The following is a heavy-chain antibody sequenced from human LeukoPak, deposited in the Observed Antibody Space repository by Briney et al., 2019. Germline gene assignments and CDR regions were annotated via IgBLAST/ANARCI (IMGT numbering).Heavy chain of an antibody. CDR2: IIPILGIA. V-gene: IGHV1-69*04. CDR1: GGTFSSYA. Sequence: SVKVSCKASGGTFSSYAISWVRQAPGQGLEWMGRIIPILGIANYAQKFRGRVTITADKSTSTAYMELSSLRSEDTAVYYCARVSGSYFSSDYWGQGTLVTVSS. D-gene: IGHD1-26*01. CDR3: ARVSGSYFSSDY. J-gene: IGHJ4*02.